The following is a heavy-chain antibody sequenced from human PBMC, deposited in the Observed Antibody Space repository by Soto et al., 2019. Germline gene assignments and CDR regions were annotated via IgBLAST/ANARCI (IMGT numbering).Heavy chain of an antibody. J-gene: IGHJ4*02. CDR2: INHSGST. V-gene: IGHV4-34*01. CDR1: GGSFSGYY. Sequence: SETLSLTCAVYGGSFSGYYWSWIRQPPGKGLEWIGEINHSGSTNYNPSLKSRVTISVDTSKNQFSLKLSSVTAADTAVYYCARGNIAAADTRVEFCDYWGQGTLVTVSS. CDR3: ARGNIAAADTRVEFCDY. D-gene: IGHD6-13*01.